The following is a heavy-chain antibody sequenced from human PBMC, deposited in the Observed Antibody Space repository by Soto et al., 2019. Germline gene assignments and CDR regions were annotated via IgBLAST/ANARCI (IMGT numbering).Heavy chain of an antibody. V-gene: IGHV4-61*08. CDR3: ASGDPLLWFGEKVYYGMDV. D-gene: IGHD3-10*01. CDR2: IYYSGST. Sequence: SETLSLTCTVSGGSISSGDYYWSWITQPPGKGLEWIGYIYYSGSTNYNPSLKSRVTISVDTSKNQFSLKLSSVTAADTAVYYCASGDPLLWFGEKVYYGMDVWGQGTTVTVSS. CDR1: GGSISSGDYY. J-gene: IGHJ6*02.